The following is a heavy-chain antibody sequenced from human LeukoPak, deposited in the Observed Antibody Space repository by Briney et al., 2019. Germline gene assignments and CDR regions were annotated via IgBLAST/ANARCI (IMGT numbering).Heavy chain of an antibody. CDR1: GGSISSSSYY. Sequence: NPSETLSLTCTVSGGSISSSSYYWGWIRQPPGKGLEWIGSIYYSGSTYYNPSLKSRVTISVDTAKNQFSLKLGSVTAADTAVYYCASIPQLWNLPHYWGQGTLVTVPS. D-gene: IGHD5-18*01. CDR2: IYYSGST. CDR3: ASIPQLWNLPHY. J-gene: IGHJ4*02. V-gene: IGHV4-39*01.